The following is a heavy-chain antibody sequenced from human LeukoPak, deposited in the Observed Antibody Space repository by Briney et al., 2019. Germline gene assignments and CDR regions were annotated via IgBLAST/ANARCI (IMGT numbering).Heavy chain of an antibody. CDR1: GFTFSTYA. J-gene: IGHJ4*02. CDR3: ARSPSGYWDFDY. V-gene: IGHV3-21*06. D-gene: IGHD6-13*01. Sequence: GGSLRLSCAVSGFTFSTYATNWVRQAPGKGLEWVSSISTSSSYIYYADSVKGRFTISRDNAKNSLYLQMNSLRAEDTAVYYCARSPSGYWDFDYWGQGTLVTVSS. CDR2: ISTSSSYI.